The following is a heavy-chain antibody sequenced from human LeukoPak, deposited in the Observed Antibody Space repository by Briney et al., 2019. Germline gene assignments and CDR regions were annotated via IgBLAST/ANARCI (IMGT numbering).Heavy chain of an antibody. CDR1: GGSTSSGGYY. V-gene: IGHV4-61*08. D-gene: IGHD2/OR15-2a*01. CDR3: ARGRYCNADICSGGDAFDI. J-gene: IGHJ3*02. CDR2: ISYSGST. Sequence: PSETLSLTCTVSGGSTSSGGYYWSWIRQHPGKGLEWIGYISYSGSTNYNPSLKSRVTMSVDTSKNQFSLKLSSVTAADTAVYYCARGRYCNADICSGGDAFDIWGQGTMVSVSS.